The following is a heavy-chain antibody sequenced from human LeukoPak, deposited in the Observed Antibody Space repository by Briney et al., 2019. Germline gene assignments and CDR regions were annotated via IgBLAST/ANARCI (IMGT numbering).Heavy chain of an antibody. CDR2: ISGSGGST. V-gene: IGHV3-23*01. CDR3: AKDLPAAPYYYYYGMDV. J-gene: IGHJ6*02. Sequence: GGSLRLSCAASGFTFSSYAMSWVRQAPGKGLEWVSAISGSGGSTYYADSVKGRFTISRDNSKNTLYLQMNSLRAEDTAVYYCAKDLPAAPYYYYYGMDVWGQGTTVTVSS. CDR1: GFTFSSYA. D-gene: IGHD2-2*01.